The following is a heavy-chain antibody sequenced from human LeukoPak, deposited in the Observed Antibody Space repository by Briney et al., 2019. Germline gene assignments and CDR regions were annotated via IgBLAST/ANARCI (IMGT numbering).Heavy chain of an antibody. CDR1: GYTFTGYY. J-gene: IGHJ4*02. CDR2: INPNSGGR. V-gene: IGHV1-2*02. CDR3: ARVPPILGYCSGGSRYPGY. D-gene: IGHD2-15*01. Sequence: ASVKVSFKASGYTFTGYYMHWVRHAPGQGLELMGWINPNSGGRNYAQKFQGRVTMTRDTAISTAYMELSRLRSDDTAVHYCARVPPILGYCSGGSRYPGYWGQGTLVTVSS.